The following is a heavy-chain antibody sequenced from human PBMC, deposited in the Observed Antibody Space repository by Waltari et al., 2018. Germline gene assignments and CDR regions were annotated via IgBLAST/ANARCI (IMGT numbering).Heavy chain of an antibody. CDR3: ARDRGLPDSFDV. D-gene: IGHD3-10*01. CDR2: MNRDGSST. J-gene: IGHJ3*01. Sequence: EVQLVESGGGLVQPGGSLRLSCVASGFTFSPYYMYWVRQAPGKGLVWLSHMNRDGSSTNYADSVKGRFTISRDNAKNTLYLQMNSLGAEDTAIYYCARDRGLPDSFDVWGQGTMVTVSS. CDR1: GFTFSPYY. V-gene: IGHV3-74*01.